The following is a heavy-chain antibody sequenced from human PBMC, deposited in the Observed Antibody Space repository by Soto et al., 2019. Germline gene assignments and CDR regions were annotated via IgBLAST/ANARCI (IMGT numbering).Heavy chain of an antibody. CDR2: IYYSGST. CDR3: ASPSGWLGDKFDP. Sequence: LSLTCTVSGGSISSSSYYWGWIRQPPGKGLEWIGSIYYSGSTYYNPSLKSRVTISVDTSKNQFSLKLSSVTAADTAVYYCASPSGWLGDKFDPWGQGTLVTVSS. CDR1: GGSISSSSYY. V-gene: IGHV4-39*01. D-gene: IGHD6-19*01. J-gene: IGHJ5*02.